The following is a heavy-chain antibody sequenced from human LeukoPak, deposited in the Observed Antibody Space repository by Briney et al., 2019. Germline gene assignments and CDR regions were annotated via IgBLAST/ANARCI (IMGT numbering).Heavy chain of an antibody. D-gene: IGHD3-22*01. J-gene: IGHJ4*02. Sequence: PGGSLRLSCAASGFTFSSYEMNWVRQAPGKGLEWVSYISSSGSTIYYADSVKGRFTISRDNAKNSLYLQMNSLRAEETAVYYCARRYYDSSGYGYWGQGTLVTVSS. CDR2: ISSSGSTI. CDR1: GFTFSSYE. V-gene: IGHV3-48*03. CDR3: ARRYYDSSGYGY.